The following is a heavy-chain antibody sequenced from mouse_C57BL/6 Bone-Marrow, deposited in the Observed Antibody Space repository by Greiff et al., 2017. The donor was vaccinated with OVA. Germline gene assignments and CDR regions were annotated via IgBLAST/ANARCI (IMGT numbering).Heavy chain of an antibody. CDR2: INPNNGGT. J-gene: IGHJ1*03. CDR3: ARALAYYGNDFDV. Sequence: EVQLQQSGPELVKPGASVKISCKASGYTFTDYYMNWVKQSHGKSLEWIGDINPNNGGTSYNQKFKGKATSTVDKSSSTAYMELRSLTSEDSAVYYCARALAYYGNDFDVWGTGTTVTVSS. CDR1: GYTFTDYY. V-gene: IGHV1-26*01. D-gene: IGHD1-1*01.